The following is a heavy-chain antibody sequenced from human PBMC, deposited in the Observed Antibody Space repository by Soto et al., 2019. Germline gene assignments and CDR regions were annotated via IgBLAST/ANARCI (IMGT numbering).Heavy chain of an antibody. J-gene: IGHJ4*02. D-gene: IGHD2-21*01. Sequence: QVQLVQSGAELKKPGASVKVSCKASGYTFTNHGISWVRQPPGQGLEWVGWVSGYNDKTKSAQKFQGRVTMTTDTSTNTAYMELRSLRSDDTAVYFCARDFYPVAYFFDYWGQGTLVTVSS. CDR2: VSGYNDKT. CDR3: ARDFYPVAYFFDY. CDR1: GYTFTNHG. V-gene: IGHV1-18*04.